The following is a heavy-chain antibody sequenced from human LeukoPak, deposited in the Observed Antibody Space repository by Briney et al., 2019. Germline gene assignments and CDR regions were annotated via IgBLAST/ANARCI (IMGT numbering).Heavy chain of an antibody. CDR3: ARGDAFSGDH. V-gene: IGHV3-7*04. Sequence: GGSLRLSCAVSGFSFTNFWMSWVRQAPGRGLEWVANIHPEGNEKYHVESVKGRFTVSRDNTKNLLFLQMNGLRVEDTAVYYCARGDAFSGDHWGQGTLVTVSS. CDR2: IHPEGNEK. CDR1: GFSFTNFW. J-gene: IGHJ4*02.